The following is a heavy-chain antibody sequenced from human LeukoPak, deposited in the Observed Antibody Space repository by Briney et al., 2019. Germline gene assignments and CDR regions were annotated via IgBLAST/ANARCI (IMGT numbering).Heavy chain of an antibody. CDR2: IRYDGIVT. CDR1: EFTFSNYW. V-gene: IGHV3-74*01. J-gene: IGHJ2*01. CDR3: ARANPADFNL. Sequence: GGSLRLSCVGSEFTFSNYWIHWVRQPPGKGLVWVSRIRYDGIVTNYADSVEGRFTISRDNAKNTVHLQMNSLRDDDTAVYYCARANPADFNLWGRGTLVTVSS. D-gene: IGHD1-14*01.